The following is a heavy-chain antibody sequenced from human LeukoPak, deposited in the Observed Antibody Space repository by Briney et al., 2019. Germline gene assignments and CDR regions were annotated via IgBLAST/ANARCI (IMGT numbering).Heavy chain of an antibody. J-gene: IGHJ4*02. CDR3: ARDSNVAYSSGWYPGY. Sequence: SVKVSCKASGYTFTSFGISWVRQAPGQGLEWMGWISAYNDNTNYAQKLQDRVTITTDTSTSTAYMELRSLRSDDTAVYYCARDSNVAYSSGWYPGYWGQGTLVTVSS. CDR1: GYTFTSFG. D-gene: IGHD6-19*01. CDR2: ISAYNDNT. V-gene: IGHV1-18*01.